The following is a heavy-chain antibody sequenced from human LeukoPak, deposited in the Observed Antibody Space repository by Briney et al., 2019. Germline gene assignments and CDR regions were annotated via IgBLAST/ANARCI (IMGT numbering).Heavy chain of an antibody. CDR1: GYTFTSYA. Sequence: EASVKVSCKASGYTFTSYAMHWVRQAPGQRLEWMGWIDAGNGNTKYSQKFQGRVTMTTDTSTSTAYMELRSLRSDDTAVYYCAGGRFYFDYWGQGTLVTVSS. D-gene: IGHD3-16*01. J-gene: IGHJ4*02. CDR2: IDAGNGNT. V-gene: IGHV1-3*01. CDR3: AGGRFYFDY.